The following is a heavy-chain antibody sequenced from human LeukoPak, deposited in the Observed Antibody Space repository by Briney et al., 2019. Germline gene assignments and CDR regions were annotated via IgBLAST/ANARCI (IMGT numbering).Heavy chain of an antibody. V-gene: IGHV3-21*03. Sequence: GSLTLSCSASGFTFSSYTWNWLPQAPGKGLDWVSSIIGSSSYIYYADSVKGRFTISRDNAKNSLYLQMNSLRAEDTAVYYCARDFGGYCSSSNCYLGHLDYWGQGTLVTVSS. CDR2: IIGSSSYI. CDR1: GFTFSSYT. J-gene: IGHJ4*02. CDR3: ARDFGGYCSSSNCYLGHLDY. D-gene: IGHD2-2*01.